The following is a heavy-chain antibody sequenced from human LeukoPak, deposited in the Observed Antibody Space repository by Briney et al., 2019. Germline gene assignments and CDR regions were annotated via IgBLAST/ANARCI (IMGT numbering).Heavy chain of an antibody. J-gene: IGHJ4*02. CDR3: ARSYCGGDCYSIGQPDFDY. CDR2: VKKDESEK. V-gene: IGHV3-7*03. CDR1: GFTFSNNW. D-gene: IGHD2-21*01. Sequence: GGSLRLSCAASGFTFSNNWMTWVRQAPGKGLEWVASVKKDESEKYYVDSVKGRFTISRDNAKNSLYLQMNSLRVEDTAVYYCARSYCGGDCYSIGQPDFDYWGQGTLVTVSS.